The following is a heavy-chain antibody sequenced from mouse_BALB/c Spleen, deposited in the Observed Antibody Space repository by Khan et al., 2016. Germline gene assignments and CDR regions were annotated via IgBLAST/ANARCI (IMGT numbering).Heavy chain of an antibody. CDR1: GYSITSDYA. CDR2: ISYSGST. D-gene: IGHD1-1*01. Sequence: EVQLQESGPGLVKPSQSLSLTCTVTGYSITSDYAWNWIRQFPGNKLEWMGYISYSGSTSYNPSLKSRISITRDTSKNQFFLQLNSVTTEDTATYYYARYYYGSSYFDYWGQGTTLTVSS. CDR3: ARYYYGSSYFDY. J-gene: IGHJ2*01. V-gene: IGHV3-2*02.